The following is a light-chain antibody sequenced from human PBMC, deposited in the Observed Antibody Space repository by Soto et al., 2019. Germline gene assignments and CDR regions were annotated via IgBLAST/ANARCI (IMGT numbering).Light chain of an antibody. CDR1: QSVTRNY. CDR2: GAS. J-gene: IGKJ2*01. CDR3: QQYGGSPPA. Sequence: EIVLTQSPGTLSLSPGERATLSCRASQSVTRNYLAWYQQKPGQAPRILIYGASSRATGIPDRFSGSGSGTDFTLTITRLEPEDFAVYYCQQYGGSPPAFGQGTKLEIK. V-gene: IGKV3-20*01.